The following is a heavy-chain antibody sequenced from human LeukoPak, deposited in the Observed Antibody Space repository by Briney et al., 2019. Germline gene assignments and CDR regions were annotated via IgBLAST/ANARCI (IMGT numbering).Heavy chain of an antibody. CDR2: IIPIFGTA. D-gene: IGHD2-15*01. Sequence: SVKVSCKASVGTFSSYAISWVRQAPGQGLEWMGRIIPIFGTANYAQKFQGRVTITTDESTSTAYMELSSLRSEDTAVYYCASGSRDGNYYYYYMDVWGKGTTVTVSS. CDR1: VGTFSSYA. CDR3: ASGSRDGNYYYYYMDV. J-gene: IGHJ6*03. V-gene: IGHV1-69*05.